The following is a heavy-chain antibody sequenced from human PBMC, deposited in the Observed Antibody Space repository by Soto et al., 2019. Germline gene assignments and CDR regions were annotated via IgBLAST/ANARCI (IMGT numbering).Heavy chain of an antibody. J-gene: IGHJ6*02. CDR1: GFTFSSYA. V-gene: IGHV3-64D*06. D-gene: IGHD6-13*01. CDR2: ISSNGGST. Sequence: GGSLRLSCSASGFTFSSYAMHWVRQAPGKGLEYVSAISSNGGSTYYADSVKGRFTISRDNSKNTLYLQMSSLRAEDTAVYYCAKTIAAAGTYYYYGMDVWGQGTTVTVSS. CDR3: AKTIAAAGTYYYYGMDV.